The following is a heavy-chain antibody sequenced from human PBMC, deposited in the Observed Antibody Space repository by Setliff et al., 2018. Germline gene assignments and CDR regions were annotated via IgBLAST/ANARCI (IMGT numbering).Heavy chain of an antibody. CDR3: ARDVFPYHYEGAFDI. CDR2: ISAYNGNT. Sequence: ASVKVSCKASGYTFTSYGISWVRQAPGQGLEWMGWISAYNGNTNYAQKLQGRVTMTTDTSTSTAYMELRSLRSDDTAVYYCARDVFPYHYEGAFDIWGQGTMVTVSS. D-gene: IGHD3-22*01. CDR1: GYTFTSYG. V-gene: IGHV1-18*01. J-gene: IGHJ3*02.